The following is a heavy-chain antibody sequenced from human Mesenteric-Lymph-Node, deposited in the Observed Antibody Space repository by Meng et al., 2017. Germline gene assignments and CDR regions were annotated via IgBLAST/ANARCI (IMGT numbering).Heavy chain of an antibody. CDR1: GYTFTSYG. J-gene: IGHJ6*02. V-gene: IGHV1-18*01. CDR3: ARDLLDIVVVVAASYYYYGMDV. CDR2: ISAYNGNT. D-gene: IGHD2-15*01. Sequence: ASVKVSCKASGYTFTSYGISWVRQAPGQGLEGMGWISAYNGNTNYAQKLQGRVTMTTDTSTSTAYMELRSLRSDDTAVYYCARDLLDIVVVVAASYYYYGMDVWGQGTTVTVSS.